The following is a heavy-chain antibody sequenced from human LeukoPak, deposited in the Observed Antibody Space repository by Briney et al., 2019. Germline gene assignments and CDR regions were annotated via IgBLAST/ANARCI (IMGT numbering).Heavy chain of an antibody. CDR2: INWNGGST. J-gene: IGHJ4*02. CDR1: GFTFDDYG. D-gene: IGHD2-21*01. CDR3: ARDLSPPHYSDC. V-gene: IGHV3-20*04. Sequence: TGGSLRLSCAASGFTFDDYGMSWVRQAPGKGLEWVSGINWNGGSTGYADSVKGRFTISRDNAKNSLYLQMNSLRAEDTALYYCARDLSPPHYSDCWGQGTLVTLSS.